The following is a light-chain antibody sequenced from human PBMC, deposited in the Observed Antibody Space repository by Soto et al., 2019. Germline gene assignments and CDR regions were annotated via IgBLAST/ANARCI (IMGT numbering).Light chain of an antibody. J-gene: IGLJ3*02. CDR2: RSD. Sequence: QSVLTQPPSASGTPGQTVTISCSGSTSNIGNNYVYWYQQFPGTAPNLLIYRSDQRPSAVPDRISGSKSGTSASLAVSGLRSDDEADYYCAAWDDSLSVWVFGGGTKLTVL. V-gene: IGLV1-47*01. CDR1: TSNIGNNY. CDR3: AAWDDSLSVWV.